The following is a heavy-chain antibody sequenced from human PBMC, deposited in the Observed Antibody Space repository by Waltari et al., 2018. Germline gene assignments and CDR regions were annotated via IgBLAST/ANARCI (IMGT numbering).Heavy chain of an antibody. CDR1: GGSFSGYY. Sequence: QVQLQQWGAGLLKPSETLSLTCAVYGGSFSGYYWSWIRQPPGKGLEWIGEINHSGSTNYYPSLKSRVTRSVDTSKNQFSLKLSSVTAADTSVYYCARGQGPQFPDYWGQGTLVTVSS. V-gene: IGHV4-34*01. CDR2: INHSGST. J-gene: IGHJ4*02. CDR3: ARGQGPQFPDY.